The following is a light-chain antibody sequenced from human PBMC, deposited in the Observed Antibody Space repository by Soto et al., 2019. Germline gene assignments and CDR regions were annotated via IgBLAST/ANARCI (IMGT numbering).Light chain of an antibody. CDR1: DNDIGPYNY. Sequence: QSVLTQPASVSGSPGQSITISCSGTDNDIGPYNYVTWYQQHPGKVPKLIIYDVNNRPSGVSNRFSGPKSGNTASLTISGLQAEDEADYYCSSYTSRTTLIIFGGGTKLTVL. J-gene: IGLJ2*01. CDR3: SSYTSRTTLII. CDR2: DVN. V-gene: IGLV2-14*01.